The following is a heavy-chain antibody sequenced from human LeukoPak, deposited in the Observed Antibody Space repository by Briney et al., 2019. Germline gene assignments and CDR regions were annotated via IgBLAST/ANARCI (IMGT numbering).Heavy chain of an antibody. J-gene: IGHJ4*02. CDR2: ISGSGGST. CDR1: GFTFSSYA. V-gene: IGHV3-23*01. Sequence: PGGSLRLSCAASGFTFSSYAMSWVRQAPGKGLEWVSAISGSGGSTYYSDSVKGRFTISRDNSKNTLYLQMNSLRAEDTAVYYCAKGNSPYSSSVLYYFDYWGQGALVTVSS. CDR3: AKGNSPYSSSVLYYFDY. D-gene: IGHD3-22*01.